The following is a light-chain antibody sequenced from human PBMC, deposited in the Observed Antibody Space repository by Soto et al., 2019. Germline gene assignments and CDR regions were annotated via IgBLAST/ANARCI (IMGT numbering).Light chain of an antibody. CDR2: ATS. Sequence: DSRLTQSPSFLSASVGDRVSLTCRAGQSVASSLTWYQQKPGQAPRLLIYATSTMDTGIPARFSGSGSGTEFTLTISNLQPEDFATYVCHEYYSSQYTFGQGTMLDIK. J-gene: IGKJ2*01. V-gene: IGKV1-9*01. CDR3: HEYYSSQYT. CDR1: QSVASS.